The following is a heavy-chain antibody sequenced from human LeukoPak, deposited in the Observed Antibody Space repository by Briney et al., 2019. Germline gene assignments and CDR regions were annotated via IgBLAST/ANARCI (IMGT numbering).Heavy chain of an antibody. J-gene: IGHJ3*01. CDR2: IYYSGSA. CDR1: GASISSYY. CDR3: ARVFWGQLHAFDF. V-gene: IGHV4-59*01. Sequence: PSETLSLTCTVSGASISSYYWSWIGQPPGKGLEWIGYIYYSGSANYNPSLKSRVTISIDTSKNQFSLNLSSVTAADTAVYYCARVFWGQLHAFDFSGQGTMVTVSS. D-gene: IGHD3-16*01.